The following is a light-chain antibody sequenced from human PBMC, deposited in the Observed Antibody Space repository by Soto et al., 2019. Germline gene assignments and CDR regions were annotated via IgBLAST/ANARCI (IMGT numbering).Light chain of an antibody. CDR1: QSIRTY. CDR3: QQTYSNPRT. V-gene: IGKV1-39*01. J-gene: IGKJ1*01. CDR2: GAS. Sequence: DIQMTQSPSSLSASVGDRVTITCRASQSIRTYLNWYQQKPGKAHKFLINGASTLQSGVSSRFSCSGSGTYFTLTISILQPEDFATYYCQQTYSNPRTFGQGTKVEIK.